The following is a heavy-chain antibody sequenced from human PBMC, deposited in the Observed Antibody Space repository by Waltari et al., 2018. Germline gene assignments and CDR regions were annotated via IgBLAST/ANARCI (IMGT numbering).Heavy chain of an antibody. CDR3: ARGPLVATLSPDWYFDL. CDR2: INHSGST. CDR1: GGSFSGYY. Sequence: QVQLQQWGAGLLKPSETLSLTCAVYGGSFSGYYWSWIRQPPGKGLEWIGEINHSGSTNDNPSLKSRVTISVDTSKNQFSLKLSSVTAADTAVYYCARGPLVATLSPDWYFDLWGRGTLVTVSS. D-gene: IGHD5-12*01. V-gene: IGHV4-34*01. J-gene: IGHJ2*01.